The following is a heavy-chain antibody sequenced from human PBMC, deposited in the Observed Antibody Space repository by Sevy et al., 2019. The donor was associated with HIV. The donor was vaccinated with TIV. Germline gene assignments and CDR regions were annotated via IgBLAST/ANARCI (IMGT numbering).Heavy chain of an antibody. CDR2: INTDGKMT. J-gene: IGHJ4*02. Sequence: GGSLILSCAASGLTLTNYWMHWVRQAPGKGLVWVSHINTDGKMTRYADFVKGRFTISRDNAKNTLYLQMNSLRDEDTAVYYCARGSRGTFGYWGQGTLITVSS. D-gene: IGHD1-26*01. V-gene: IGHV3-74*01. CDR3: ARGSRGTFGY. CDR1: GLTLTNYW.